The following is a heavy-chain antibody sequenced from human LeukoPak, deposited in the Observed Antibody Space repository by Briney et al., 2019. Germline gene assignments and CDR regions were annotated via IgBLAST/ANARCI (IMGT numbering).Heavy chain of an antibody. D-gene: IGHD4-23*01. CDR2: ISSSSYI. J-gene: IGHJ4*02. CDR3: ARVGPEDYGGNSDY. CDR1: GFTFSSYS. V-gene: IGHV3-21*01. Sequence: PGGSLRLSCAAPGFTFSSYSMNWVRQAPGKGLEWVSPISSSSYIYYADSVKGRFTISRDNAKNSLYLQMNSLRAEDTAVYYCARVGPEDYGGNSDYWGQGTLVTVSS.